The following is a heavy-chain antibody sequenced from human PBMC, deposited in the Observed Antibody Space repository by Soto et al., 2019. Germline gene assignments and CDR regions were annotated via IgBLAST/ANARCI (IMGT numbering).Heavy chain of an antibody. CDR3: GRDRGVAPPVAGNTHYYYYMDV. V-gene: IGHV1-18*01. J-gene: IGHJ6*03. Sequence: ASVKVSCKASGYSFTNYGITWVRQAPGQGFEWMGWISAYNGDTNYAQKIQGRVTMTTDASTSTAYLELWSLRSDDTAVYYCGRDRGVAPPVAGNTHYYYYMDVWGKGTTVTVSS. CDR1: GYSFTNYG. CDR2: ISAYNGDT. D-gene: IGHD6-19*01.